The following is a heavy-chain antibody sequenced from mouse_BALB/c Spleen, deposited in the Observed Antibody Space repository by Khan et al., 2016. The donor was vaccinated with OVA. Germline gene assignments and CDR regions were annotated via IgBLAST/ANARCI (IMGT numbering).Heavy chain of an antibody. V-gene: IGHV5-9*03. Sequence: EVQLQESGGGLVKPGGSLKLSCAASGLTFSSYTMSWPRQTPAKRLEWVATISRGGVPTYYPDSVKGRFPISRDNAKNNRYVQMSRLRSEDTALYDCARSSYGNFAYWGQGTLVTVSA. CDR3: ARSSYGNFAY. CDR1: GLTFSSYT. D-gene: IGHD2-1*01. J-gene: IGHJ3*01. CDR2: ISRGGVPT.